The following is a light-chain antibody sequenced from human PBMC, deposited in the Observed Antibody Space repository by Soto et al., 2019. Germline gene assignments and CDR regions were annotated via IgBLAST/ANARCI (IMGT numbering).Light chain of an antibody. CDR1: ENVGSSF. CDR3: QQYDRSPRT. V-gene: IGKV3-20*01. J-gene: IGKJ1*01. CDR2: AAS. Sequence: EIVLTQSPGTLSLSPGERATLSCRTSENVGSSFLAWYQQKPGQAPRLVIYAASTRATGISDRFSGGGSGTDFTLTISGLEPEDFAIYYCQQYDRSPRTFGQGTKVEVK.